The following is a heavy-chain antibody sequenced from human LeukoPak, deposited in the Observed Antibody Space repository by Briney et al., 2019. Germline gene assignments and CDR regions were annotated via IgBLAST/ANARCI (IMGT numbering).Heavy chain of an antibody. CDR1: GGSFSGYY. J-gene: IGHJ4*02. V-gene: IGHV4-34*01. CDR3: ARGRVYCSSTSCYLSYFDY. D-gene: IGHD2-2*01. CDR2: INHSGST. Sequence: PSETLSLTCAVYGGSFSGYYWSWIRQPPGKGLEWIGEINHSGSTNYNPSLKSRVTISVETSKNQFSLKLSSVTAADTAVYYCARGRVYCSSTSCYLSYFDYWGQGTLVTVSS.